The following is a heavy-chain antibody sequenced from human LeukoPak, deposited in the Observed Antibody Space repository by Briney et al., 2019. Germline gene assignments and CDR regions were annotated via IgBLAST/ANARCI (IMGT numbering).Heavy chain of an antibody. CDR2: ISAYNGNT. D-gene: IGHD4-4*01. V-gene: IGHV1-18*01. CDR1: GYTFTSYG. CDR3: AKATPPRDGSNPDY. Sequence: ASVKVSCKASGYTFTSYGISWVRQAPGQGLEWMGWISAYNGNTNYAQKLQGRVTMTTDTSTSTAYMELRSLRAEDTAVYYCAKATPPRDGSNPDYWGQGTLVTVSP. J-gene: IGHJ4*02.